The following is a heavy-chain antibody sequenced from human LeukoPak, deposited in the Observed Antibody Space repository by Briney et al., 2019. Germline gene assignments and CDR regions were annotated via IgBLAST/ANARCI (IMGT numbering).Heavy chain of an antibody. CDR3: ARDVVTVTKGFDI. V-gene: IGHV4-59*11. Sequence: SETLSLTCAVSTDSFSSHYWTWIRQPPGKGLEWIGYISYIGSTNYNPSLKSRVTISIDTSKNQFTLKLSSVTAADTAVYYCARDVVTVTKGFDIWGQGTMVSVSS. CDR1: TDSFSSHY. D-gene: IGHD4-17*01. J-gene: IGHJ3*02. CDR2: ISYIGST.